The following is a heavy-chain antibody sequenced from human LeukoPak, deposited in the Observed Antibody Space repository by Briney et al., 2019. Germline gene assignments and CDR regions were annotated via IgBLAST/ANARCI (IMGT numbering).Heavy chain of an antibody. CDR1: GGSISSYY. CDR3: ARVNQLLLGPLLTTQNWFDP. V-gene: IGHV4-59*01. Sequence: SETLSLTCTVSGGSISSYYWSWLRQPPGKGLEWIGYIYYSGSTNYNPSLKSRVTISVDTSKNQFSLKLSSVTAADTAVYYCARVNQLLLGPLLTTQNWFDPWGQGTLVTVSS. D-gene: IGHD2-2*01. CDR2: IYYSGST. J-gene: IGHJ5*02.